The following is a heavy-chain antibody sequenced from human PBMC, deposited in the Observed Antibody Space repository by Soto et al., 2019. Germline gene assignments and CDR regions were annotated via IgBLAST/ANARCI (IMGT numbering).Heavy chain of an antibody. CDR2: INAGNGNT. J-gene: IGHJ4*02. D-gene: IGHD6-19*01. V-gene: IGHV1-3*01. CDR3: ARVIGGWYYSDY. Sequence: ASVKVSCKASGYTFTSYAMHWVRQAPGQRLEWMGWINAGNGNTKYSQKFQGRVTITRDTSASTAYMELSSLRSEDTAVYYCARVIGGWYYSDYWGQGTLVTVSS. CDR1: GYTFTSYA.